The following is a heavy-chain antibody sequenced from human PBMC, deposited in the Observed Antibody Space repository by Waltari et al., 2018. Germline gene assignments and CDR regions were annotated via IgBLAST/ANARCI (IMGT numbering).Heavy chain of an antibody. Sequence: EVQLVETGGGLIQPGGSLRLSCAASGFTVSSNYMSWVRQAPGKGLEWVSVIYSGGSTYYEDSGKGRFTISRDNYKNTLYLQMNSLRAEDTAVYYCARGASYYYGSGSYSTPFDYWGQGTLVIVSS. CDR3: ARGASYYYGSGSYSTPFDY. D-gene: IGHD3-10*01. J-gene: IGHJ4*02. CDR1: GFTVSSNY. V-gene: IGHV3-53*02. CDR2: IYSGGST.